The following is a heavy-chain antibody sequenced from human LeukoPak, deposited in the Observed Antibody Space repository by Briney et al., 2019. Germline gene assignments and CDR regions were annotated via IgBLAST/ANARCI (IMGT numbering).Heavy chain of an antibody. V-gene: IGHV3-53*01. CDR2: IYSGGST. D-gene: IGHD2-21*01. CDR1: GFTVSSNY. J-gene: IGHJ6*03. Sequence: GGSLRLSCAASGFTVSSNYMSWVGQAPGKGLEWVSVIYSGGSTYYADSVKGRFTISRDNSKNTLYLQMNSLRAEDTAVYYCARADCGGDCYAHYYYYMDVWGKGATVTVSS. CDR3: ARADCGGDCYAHYYYYMDV.